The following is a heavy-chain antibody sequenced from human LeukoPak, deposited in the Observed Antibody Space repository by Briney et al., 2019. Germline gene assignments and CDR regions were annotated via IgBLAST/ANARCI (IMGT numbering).Heavy chain of an antibody. V-gene: IGHV3-30*02. CDR3: AREERYYDILTGYYNRYNWFDP. CDR1: GFTFSSYG. Sequence: GGSLRLSCAASGFTFSSYGMSWVRQAPGKGLEWVAFIRYDGSNKYYADSVKGRFTISRDNSKNTLYLQMNSLRAEDTAVYYCAREERYYDILTGYYNRYNWFDPWGQGTLVTVSS. D-gene: IGHD3-9*01. CDR2: IRYDGSNK. J-gene: IGHJ5*02.